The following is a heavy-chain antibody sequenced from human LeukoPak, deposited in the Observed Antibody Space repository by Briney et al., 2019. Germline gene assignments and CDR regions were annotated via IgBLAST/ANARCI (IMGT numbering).Heavy chain of an antibody. CDR1: GFKFSDHY. Sequence: GGSQRLSCAASGFKFSDHYIDWVRQAPGKGLEWVGRSRNKASSYTTEYAASVEGRFTISRDVSESSLYLQMNSLRTEDTAVYYCAKDSPIYYIDYWGQGTLVTVSS. V-gene: IGHV3-72*01. CDR2: SRNKASSYTT. D-gene: IGHD3-10*01. CDR3: AKDSPIYYIDY. J-gene: IGHJ4*02.